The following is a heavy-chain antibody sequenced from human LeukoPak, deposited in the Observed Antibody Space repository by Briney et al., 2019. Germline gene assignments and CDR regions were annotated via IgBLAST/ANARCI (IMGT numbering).Heavy chain of an antibody. Sequence: SETLSLTCAVSGYSISSGYYWGWIRQPPGKGLEWIGSIYHSGSTYYNPSLKSRVTISVDTSKNQFSLRLSSVTAADTAVYYCARSEGYTLAFDIWGQGTMVTVSS. J-gene: IGHJ3*02. CDR2: IYHSGST. D-gene: IGHD5-12*01. CDR1: GYSISSGYY. CDR3: ARSEGYTLAFDI. V-gene: IGHV4-38-2*01.